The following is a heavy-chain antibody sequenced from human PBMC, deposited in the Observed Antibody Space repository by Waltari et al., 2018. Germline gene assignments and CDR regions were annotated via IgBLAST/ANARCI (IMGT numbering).Heavy chain of an antibody. CDR1: GGSFSGYY. J-gene: IGHJ4*02. V-gene: IGHV4-34*01. D-gene: IGHD5-18*01. CDR2: INHSGST. Sequence: QVQLQQWGAGLLKPSETLSLTCAVYGGSFSGYYWSWIRQPPGKGLEWIGEINHSGSTNSNPSLKSRFTISLDTSKNQFSLKLSSVTAADTAVYYCARGRMIQLWPRVGVNYFDYWGQGTLVTVSS. CDR3: ARGRMIQLWPRVGVNYFDY.